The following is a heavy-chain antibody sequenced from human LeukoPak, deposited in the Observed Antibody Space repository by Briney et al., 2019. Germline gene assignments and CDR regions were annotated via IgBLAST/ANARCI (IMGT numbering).Heavy chain of an antibody. D-gene: IGHD6-13*01. Sequence: PSETLSLTCTVSGGSISSYYWSWIRQPPGKGLEWIGYIYYSGSTNYNPSLKSRVTISVDTSKNQFSLKLSSVTAADTAVYYCARVFSSSWYRWFDPWGQGTLVTVSS. J-gene: IGHJ5*02. V-gene: IGHV4-59*12. CDR3: ARVFSSSWYRWFDP. CDR1: GGSISSYY. CDR2: IYYSGST.